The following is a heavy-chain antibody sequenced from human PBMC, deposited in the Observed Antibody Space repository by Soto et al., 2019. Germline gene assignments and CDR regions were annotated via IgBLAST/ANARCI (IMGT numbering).Heavy chain of an antibody. V-gene: IGHV3-48*03. D-gene: IGHD6-19*01. J-gene: IGHJ4*02. CDR1: GFTFSTYE. CDR3: ASVPSSSGWYYFDY. Sequence: EVQLVESGGGLVQPGGSLRLSCAASGFTFSTYEMNWVRQAPRKGLEWVSYITSSGSTIYYADSVKGRFTISRDNAKNSLYLQMNSLRAEDTAIYYCASVPSSSGWYYFDYWGQGTLVTVSS. CDR2: ITSSGSTI.